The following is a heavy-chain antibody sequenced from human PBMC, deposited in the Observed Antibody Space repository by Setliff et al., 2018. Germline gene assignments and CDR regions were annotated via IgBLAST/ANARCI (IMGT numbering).Heavy chain of an antibody. V-gene: IGHV4-31*03. CDR2: IYYSGSTS. Sequence: KPSETLSLTCTVSGGSISSGGYYWSWIRQHPGKGLEWIGYIYYSGSTSYYNPSLKSRVTISVDTSKNQFSLRLTSVSAADTAVYYCARLRKSTPHWYFDLWGRGTLVTVSS. CDR3: ARLRKSTPHWYFDL. J-gene: IGHJ2*01. CDR1: GGSISSGGYY.